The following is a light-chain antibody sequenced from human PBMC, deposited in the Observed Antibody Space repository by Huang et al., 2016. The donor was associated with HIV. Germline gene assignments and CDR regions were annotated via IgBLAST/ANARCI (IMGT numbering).Light chain of an antibody. CDR2: AAS. CDR3: QQSSISPWT. J-gene: IGKJ1*01. CDR1: QTISNY. Sequence: DIQMTQSPSSLSASVGDRVTITCRASQTISNYLNWYQQKPGKAPKLLIYAASDLQSGVPSRFRSRGSGTDFTLTISSLQPEDSATYYYQQSSISPWTFGQGTRVDIK. V-gene: IGKV1-39*01.